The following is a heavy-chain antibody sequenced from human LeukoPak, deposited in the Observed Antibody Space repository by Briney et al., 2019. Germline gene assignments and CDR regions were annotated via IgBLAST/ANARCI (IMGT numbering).Heavy chain of an antibody. Sequence: PSETLSLTCAVSGVSITDNWWSWVRQPPGKGLEWIGEILHTGPTNFNPSLKSRVTISMDKSKDQLSLRLNSVTAADTAIYYCVRGGTYYLPYWGQGILVTVSS. CDR2: ILHTGPT. CDR1: GVSITDNW. V-gene: IGHV4-4*02. J-gene: IGHJ4*02. CDR3: VRGGTYYLPY. D-gene: IGHD1-26*01.